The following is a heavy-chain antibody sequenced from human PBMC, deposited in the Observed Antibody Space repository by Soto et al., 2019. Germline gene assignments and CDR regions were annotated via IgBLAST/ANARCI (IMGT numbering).Heavy chain of an antibody. Sequence: SETLSLTCTVSGGSISSSSYYWGWIRQPPGKGLEWIGSIYYSGSTYYNPSLKSRVTISVDTSKNQFSLKLSSVTAADTAVYYCARHRAILDYGSGSYIDYYYGMDVWVQGTTVT. D-gene: IGHD3-10*01. CDR3: ARHRAILDYGSGSYIDYYYGMDV. CDR2: IYYSGST. J-gene: IGHJ6*02. CDR1: GGSISSSSYY. V-gene: IGHV4-39*01.